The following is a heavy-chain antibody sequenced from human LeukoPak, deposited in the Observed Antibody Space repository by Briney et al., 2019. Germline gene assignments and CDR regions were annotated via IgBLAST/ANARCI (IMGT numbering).Heavy chain of an antibody. CDR2: ISSSSSYI. J-gene: IGHJ4*02. V-gene: IGHV3-21*01. D-gene: IGHD1-26*01. CDR3: ARDRGGELLDY. Sequence: GGSLRLSCAASGFTFSSYGMTWVRQAPGKGLEWVSSISSSSSYIYYADSVKGRFTISRDNAKNSLYLQMNSLRAEDTAVYYCARDRGGELLDYWGQGTLVTVSS. CDR1: GFTFSSYG.